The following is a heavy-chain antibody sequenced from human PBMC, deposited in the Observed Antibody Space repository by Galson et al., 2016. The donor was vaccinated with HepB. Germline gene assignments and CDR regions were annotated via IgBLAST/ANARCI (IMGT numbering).Heavy chain of an antibody. CDR3: ARGSDLGSS. CDR2: IYSGGGT. V-gene: IGHV3-66*01. CDR1: TFSVSDDY. J-gene: IGHJ5*02. D-gene: IGHD1-26*01. Sequence: SLRLSCAASTFSVSDDYMNWVRQAPGKGLEWVSLIYSGGGTYYADSVKGRFIISRDNSKNTLYLQMNSLRVEDTAVYYCARGSDLGSSWGQGTLVTVSS.